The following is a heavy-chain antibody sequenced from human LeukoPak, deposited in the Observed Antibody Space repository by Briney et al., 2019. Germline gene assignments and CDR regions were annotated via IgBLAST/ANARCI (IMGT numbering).Heavy chain of an antibody. CDR1: GGSISSYY. Sequence: SETLSLTCTVSGGSISSYYWSWIRQPAGEGLEWIGRIYTSGSTNYNPSLKSRVTMSVETSKNQFSLKLSSVTAAKTAVYYCARDYDFWSGYYTYGMDVWGQGTTVTVSS. CDR3: ARDYDFWSGYYTYGMDV. V-gene: IGHV4-4*07. J-gene: IGHJ6*02. CDR2: IYTSGST. D-gene: IGHD3-3*01.